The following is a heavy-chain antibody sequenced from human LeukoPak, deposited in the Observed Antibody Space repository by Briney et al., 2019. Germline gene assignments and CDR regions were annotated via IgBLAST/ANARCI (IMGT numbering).Heavy chain of an antibody. CDR1: GYTLTELS. D-gene: IGHD2-15*01. Sequence: ASVKVSCKVSGYTLTELSMHWVRQAPGKGLEWMGGFDPEDGETIYAQKFQGRVTMTEDTSTDTAYMELSSLRSEDTAVYYCATERESYCSGGSCYSGWGQGTPVTVSS. CDR2: FDPEDGET. CDR3: ATERESYCSGGSCYSG. J-gene: IGHJ4*02. V-gene: IGHV1-24*01.